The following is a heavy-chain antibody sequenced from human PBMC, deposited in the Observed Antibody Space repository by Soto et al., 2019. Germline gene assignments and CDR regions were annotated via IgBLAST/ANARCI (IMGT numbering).Heavy chain of an antibody. V-gene: IGHV4-39*01. CDR3: ARHRRKLGTSANPFDS. J-gene: IGHJ4*02. D-gene: IGHD7-27*01. CDR1: RASISGCDYY. Sequence: SETLSLTCTVSRASISGCDYYWGWVRQPPGKGLAWIGSICSSGSTYYNPSLKSRVTISVDTSKNQFSLGLTPVTAADAAVYFCARHRRKLGTSANPFDSWGQGILVTVSS. CDR2: ICSSGST.